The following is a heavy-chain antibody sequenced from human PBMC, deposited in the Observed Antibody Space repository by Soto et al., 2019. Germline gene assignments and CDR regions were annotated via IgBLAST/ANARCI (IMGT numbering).Heavy chain of an antibody. Sequence: QVQLVQSGAEVKKPGASVKVSCKASGYTFSNYLLHWVRQAPGQRLEWMGWINAGNGNTKYSQRFQGRVTLTRDTSASTPYMELSSLRSEDTAVYYCASPSNGSGNFYWGQGTLVTVSS. D-gene: IGHD3-10*01. J-gene: IGHJ4*02. CDR1: GYTFSNYL. V-gene: IGHV1-3*01. CDR2: INAGNGNT. CDR3: ASPSNGSGNFY.